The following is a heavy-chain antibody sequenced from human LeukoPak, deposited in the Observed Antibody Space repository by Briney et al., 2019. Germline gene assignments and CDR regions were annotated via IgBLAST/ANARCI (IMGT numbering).Heavy chain of an antibody. CDR1: GFTFSSYA. D-gene: IGHD3-22*01. V-gene: IGHV3-23*01. Sequence: GGSLRLSCAASGFTFSSYAMSWVRQAPGKGLEWVSAISGSGGSTYYADSVKGRFTISRDNSKNTLYLQMNSLRAEDTAVYYCAKGHRWPQYYYDSSGYPGYWGQGTLVTVSS. CDR2: ISGSGGST. J-gene: IGHJ4*02. CDR3: AKGHRWPQYYYDSSGYPGY.